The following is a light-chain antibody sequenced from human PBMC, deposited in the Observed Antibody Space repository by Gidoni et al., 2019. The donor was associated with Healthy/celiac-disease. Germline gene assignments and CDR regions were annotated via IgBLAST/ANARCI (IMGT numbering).Light chain of an antibody. CDR1: QSLLDSDDGNTY. CDR2: TLS. Sequence: DILMIQTPLSLPVTPGEPASISCRSSQSLLDSDDGNTYLDWYLQKPGQSPQLLIYTLSSRAPGVPDRFSGSGSGTDFTLKISRVEAEDVGVYYCMQRIEFPWTFGQGTKVEIK. V-gene: IGKV2-40*01. J-gene: IGKJ1*01. CDR3: MQRIEFPWT.